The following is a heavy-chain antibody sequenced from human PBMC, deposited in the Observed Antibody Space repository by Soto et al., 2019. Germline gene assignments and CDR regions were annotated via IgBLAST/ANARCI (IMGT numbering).Heavy chain of an antibody. D-gene: IGHD1-26*01. CDR1: GYTLTELS. J-gene: IGHJ6*03. CDR2: FDPEDGET. Sequence: ASVKVSCKVSGYTLTELSMHWVRQAPGKGLEWMGGFDPEDGETIYAQKFQGRVTMTEDTSTDTAYMELSSLRSEDTAVYYCATVPPKVGATVYYYYYYMDVWGKGTTVTVSS. CDR3: ATVPPKVGATVYYYYYYMDV. V-gene: IGHV1-24*01.